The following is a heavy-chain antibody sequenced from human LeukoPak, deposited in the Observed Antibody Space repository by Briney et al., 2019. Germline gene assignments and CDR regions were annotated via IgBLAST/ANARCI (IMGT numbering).Heavy chain of an antibody. Sequence: ASVKVSCKASGYTFTSYGISWVRQAPGQGLEWMGWISAYNGNTNYAQNLQDRVTMTTDTSTSTAYMELRSLRSDDTAVYYCARECHSYYYDSSGYFTNDYWGQGTLVTVSS. CDR2: ISAYNGNT. CDR3: ARECHSYYYDSSGYFTNDY. V-gene: IGHV1-18*01. J-gene: IGHJ4*02. CDR1: GYTFTSYG. D-gene: IGHD3-22*01.